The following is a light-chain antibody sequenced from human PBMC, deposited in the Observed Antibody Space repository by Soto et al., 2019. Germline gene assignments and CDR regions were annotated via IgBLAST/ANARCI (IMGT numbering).Light chain of an antibody. V-gene: IGLV2-8*01. Sequence: QSVLTQPPSASGSPGQSVTISCTGTSSDVGGYKYVSWYQQYPGKSPKLMIYAVNNRPSGVPDRFSGSKSVNTASLTVSGLQAEDEADYYCSSYAGSNNHVFGTGTKVTVL. CDR3: SSYAGSNNHV. CDR1: SSDVGGYKY. J-gene: IGLJ1*01. CDR2: AVN.